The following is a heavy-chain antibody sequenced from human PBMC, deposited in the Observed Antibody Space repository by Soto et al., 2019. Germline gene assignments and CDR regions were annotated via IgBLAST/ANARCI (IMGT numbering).Heavy chain of an antibody. J-gene: IGHJ6*02. D-gene: IGHD6-19*01. CDR2: INAGNGNT. CDR1: GYTLTSYA. Sequence: GASVKVSCKASGYTLTSYAMHWVRQAPGQRLEWMGWINAGNGNTKYSQKFQGRVTITRDTSASTAYMELSSLRSEDTAVYYCARDLIAVAGTNYYYGMDVWGQGTTVTVSS. V-gene: IGHV1-3*01. CDR3: ARDLIAVAGTNYYYGMDV.